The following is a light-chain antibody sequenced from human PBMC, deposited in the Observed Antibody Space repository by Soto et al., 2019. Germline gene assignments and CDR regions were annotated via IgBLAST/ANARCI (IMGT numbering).Light chain of an antibody. CDR3: GSYTSSSTYV. CDR2: DVG. CDR1: SSDVGGYNS. Sequence: QSVLAQPASVSGSPGQSITISCTGTSSDVGGYNSVSWYQQHPGKAPKLVIYDVGNRPSGVSDRFSGSKSGNTASLTISGLQAEDEAEYYCGSYTSSSTYVFGAGTRSPS. J-gene: IGLJ1*01. V-gene: IGLV2-14*01.